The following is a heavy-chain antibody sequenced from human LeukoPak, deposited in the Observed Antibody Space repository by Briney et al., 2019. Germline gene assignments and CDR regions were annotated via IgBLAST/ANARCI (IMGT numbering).Heavy chain of an antibody. D-gene: IGHD3-9*01. J-gene: IGHJ4*02. CDR2: IIPMFGIA. Sequence: GSSVKVSCKASGGTFSNYAISWVRQAPGQGLEWMGRIIPMFGIANYAQNFQGRVTITADKSTSTAYMELSSLRSEDTAVYYCASRVSLPYYDILWGQGTLVTVSS. V-gene: IGHV1-69*04. CDR3: ASRVSLPYYDIL. CDR1: GGTFSNYA.